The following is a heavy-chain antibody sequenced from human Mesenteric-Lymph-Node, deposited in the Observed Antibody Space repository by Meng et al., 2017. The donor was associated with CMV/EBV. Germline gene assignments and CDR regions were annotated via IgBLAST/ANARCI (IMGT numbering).Heavy chain of an antibody. CDR3: ARPGYCSSTSCHFDY. D-gene: IGHD2-2*01. J-gene: IGHJ4*02. Sequence: GESLMISCKGSGYSFTSYWIGWVRQMPGKGLEWMGIIYPGDSDTRYSPSFQGQVTISADKSISTAYLQWSSLKASDTAMYYCARPGYCSSTSCHFDYWGQGTLVTVSS. CDR2: IYPGDSDT. CDR1: GYSFTSYW. V-gene: IGHV5-51*01.